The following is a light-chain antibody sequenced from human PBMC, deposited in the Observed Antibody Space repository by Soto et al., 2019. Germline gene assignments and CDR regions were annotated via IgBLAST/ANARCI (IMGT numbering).Light chain of an antibody. Sequence: QSVLTQPPSVSGAPGQRVTISCTGSSSNIGAGYDVHWYQQLPGTAPKLLIYGNSNRPSGVPDRFSGSNSGNTATLTISGTQAMDEADYYCQAWDSTTAVFGGGTKLTVL. CDR2: GNS. J-gene: IGLJ2*01. CDR3: QAWDSTTAV. CDR1: SSNIGAGYD. V-gene: IGLV1-40*01.